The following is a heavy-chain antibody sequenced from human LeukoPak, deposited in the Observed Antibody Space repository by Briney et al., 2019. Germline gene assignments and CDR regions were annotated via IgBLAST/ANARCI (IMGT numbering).Heavy chain of an antibody. J-gene: IGHJ4*02. CDR2: ISYDGSNK. Sequence: GGSLRLSCAASGFTFSSYAMHWVRQAPGKGLEWVAVISYDGSNKYYADSAKGRFTISRDNSKNTLYLQMNSLRAEDTAVYYCARDWTQYYDFWSAPEPYFDYWGQGTLVTVSP. D-gene: IGHD3-3*01. CDR3: ARDWTQYYDFWSAPEPYFDY. V-gene: IGHV3-30*04. CDR1: GFTFSSYA.